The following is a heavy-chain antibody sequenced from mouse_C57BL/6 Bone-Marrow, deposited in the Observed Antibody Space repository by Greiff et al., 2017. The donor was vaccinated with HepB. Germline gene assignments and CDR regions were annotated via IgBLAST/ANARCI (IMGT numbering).Heavy chain of an antibody. D-gene: IGHD3-1*01. V-gene: IGHV14-4*01. CDR3: TTRSSYYAMDY. CDR1: GFNIKDDY. J-gene: IGHJ4*01. CDR2: IDPENGDT. Sequence: EVKLMESGAELVRPGASVKLSCTASGFNIKDDYMHWVKQRPEQGLEWIGWIDPENGDTEYASKFQGKATITADTSSNTAYLQLSSLTSEDTAVYYCTTRSSYYAMDYWGQGTSVTVSS.